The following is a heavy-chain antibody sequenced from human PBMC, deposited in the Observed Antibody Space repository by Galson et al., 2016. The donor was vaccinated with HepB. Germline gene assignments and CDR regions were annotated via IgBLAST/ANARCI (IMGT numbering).Heavy chain of an antibody. CDR3: AREVPGALFALDV. V-gene: IGHV3-7*01. D-gene: IGHD3-10*01. J-gene: IGHJ3*01. Sequence: SLRLSCAASGFTFSDYWMSWVRQAPGKGLEWLANIKEGGSYIHLVDSVKGRFPISRDNGKKSLYLQMSSLRADETAVYYCAREVPGALFALDVWGQGTMVTVSS. CDR1: GFTFSDYW. CDR2: IKEGGSYI.